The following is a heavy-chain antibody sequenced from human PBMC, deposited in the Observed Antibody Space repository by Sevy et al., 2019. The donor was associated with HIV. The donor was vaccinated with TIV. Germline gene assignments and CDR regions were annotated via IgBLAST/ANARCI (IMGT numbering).Heavy chain of an antibody. CDR1: GFTFSSYA. CDR3: AKDLSRRDCGCRY. J-gene: IGHJ4*02. Sequence: GGSLRLSCAASGFTFSSYAMSWVRQAPGKGLEWVSAISGSGGRTYYADSVKGRFTISRDNSKNTLYLQMNSLRAEDTAVYYCAKDLSRRDCGCRYWGQGTLVTVSS. V-gene: IGHV3-23*01. D-gene: IGHD2-21*01. CDR2: ISGSGGRT.